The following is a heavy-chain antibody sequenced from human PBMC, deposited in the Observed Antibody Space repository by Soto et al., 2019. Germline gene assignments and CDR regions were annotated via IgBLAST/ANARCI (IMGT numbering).Heavy chain of an antibody. CDR2: INHSGST. D-gene: IGHD3-3*01. Sequence: PSETLSLTCAVYGGSFSGYYWSWIRQPPGKGLEWIGEINHSGSTNYNPSLKSRVTISVDTSKNQFSLKLSSVTAADTAVYYCARGLLRFLEWLLYAGGDYFDYWGQGTLVTVSS. CDR3: ARGLLRFLEWLLYAGGDYFDY. CDR1: GGSFSGYY. J-gene: IGHJ4*02. V-gene: IGHV4-34*01.